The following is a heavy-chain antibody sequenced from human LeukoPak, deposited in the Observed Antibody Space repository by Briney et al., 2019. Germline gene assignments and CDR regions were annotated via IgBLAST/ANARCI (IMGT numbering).Heavy chain of an antibody. D-gene: IGHD2-2*01. CDR2: INPNSGGT. J-gene: IGHJ6*03. CDR3: ARDFRVVVPAAHRYYYYYYMDV. V-gene: IGHV1-2*02. CDR1: GGTFSSYA. Sequence: ASVKVSCKASGGTFSSYAISWVRQAPGQGLEWMGWINPNSGGTNYAQKFQGRVTMTRDTSISTAYMELSRLRSDDTAVYYCARDFRVVVPAAHRYYYYYYMDVWGKGTTVTVSS.